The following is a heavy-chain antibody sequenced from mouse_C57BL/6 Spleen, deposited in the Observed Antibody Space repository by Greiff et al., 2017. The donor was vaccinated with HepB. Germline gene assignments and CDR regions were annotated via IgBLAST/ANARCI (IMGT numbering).Heavy chain of an antibody. CDR2: IYPRSGNT. D-gene: IGHD1-1*01. Sequence: QVQLQQSGAELARPGASVKLSCKASGYTFTSYGISWVKQRTGQGLEWIGEIYPRSGNTYYNEKFKGKATLTADKSSSTAYMELRSLTSEDSAVYFCARERATTVVATDYFDYWGQGTTLTVSS. J-gene: IGHJ2*01. CDR1: GYTFTSYG. CDR3: ARERATTVVATDYFDY. V-gene: IGHV1-81*01.